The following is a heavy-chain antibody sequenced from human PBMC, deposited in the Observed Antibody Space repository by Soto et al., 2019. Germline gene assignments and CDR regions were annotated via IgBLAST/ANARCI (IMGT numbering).Heavy chain of an antibody. D-gene: IGHD3-10*01. Sequence: SETPSLTCAVYGGSFSGYYWSWIRQSPGKGLEWIGDINNSEATNYNPSLKSRVTISVDKSRDQLSLNLSSVTAADTATYYCARGRGSTRLAPWGQGTLVTVSS. J-gene: IGHJ5*02. V-gene: IGHV4-34*01. CDR3: ARGRGSTRLAP. CDR1: GGSFSGYY. CDR2: INNSEAT.